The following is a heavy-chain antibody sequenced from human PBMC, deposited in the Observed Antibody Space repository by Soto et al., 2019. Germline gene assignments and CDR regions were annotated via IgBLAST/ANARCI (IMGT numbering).Heavy chain of an antibody. CDR1: GFTFSDYY. CDR2: ISSSGSTI. CDR3: ARDFKGGPTHYFDY. J-gene: IGHJ4*02. Sequence: GGSLRLSCAASGFTFSDYYMSWIRQAPGKGLEWVSYISSSGSTIYYADSVKGRFTISRDNAKNSLYLQMNSLRDEDTVVYYCARDFKGGPTHYFDYWGQGTLVPVYS. V-gene: IGHV3-11*01.